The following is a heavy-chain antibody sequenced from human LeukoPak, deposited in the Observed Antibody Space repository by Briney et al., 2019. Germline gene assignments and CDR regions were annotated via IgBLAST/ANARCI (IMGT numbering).Heavy chain of an antibody. CDR2: IWYDGSNK. D-gene: IGHD3-3*01. CDR3: ARDDRFKGYGMDV. V-gene: IGHV3-33*01. J-gene: IGHJ6*02. CDR1: GFTFSSYG. Sequence: GGSLRLSCAASGFTFSSYGMHWVRQAPGKGLEWVAVIWYDGSNKYYADSVKGRFTISRDNSKNTLYLQMNSLRAEDTAVYYCARDDRFKGYGMDVWGQGTTVTVSS.